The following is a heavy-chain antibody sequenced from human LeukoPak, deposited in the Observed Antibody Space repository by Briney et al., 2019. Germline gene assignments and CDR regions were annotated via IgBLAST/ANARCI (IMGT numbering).Heavy chain of an antibody. D-gene: IGHD6-13*01. CDR1: GVTFSSYG. Sequence: PGRSLRLSCAASGVTFSSYGMHWVRQAPGKGLEWVAVIWYDGSSKYYADSVKGRFTISRDNSKNTLYLQMNSLRAEDTAVYYCARDRNMYSSSWYMVYWGQGTLVTVSS. V-gene: IGHV3-33*01. CDR3: ARDRNMYSSSWYMVY. CDR2: IWYDGSSK. J-gene: IGHJ4*02.